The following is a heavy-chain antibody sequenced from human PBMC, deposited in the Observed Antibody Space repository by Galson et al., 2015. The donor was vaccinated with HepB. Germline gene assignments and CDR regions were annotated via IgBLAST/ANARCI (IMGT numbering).Heavy chain of an antibody. Sequence: SLRLSCAASGFSFSGYAMHWVCQAPGKGLEWVTYISYDGSRKYYADSVKGRFTISRDNSKNTLYLQMGSLRTEDTSVYYCARSDYGDYEMRYWGQGTLVAVSS. CDR1: GFSFSGYA. V-gene: IGHV3-30*04. D-gene: IGHD4-17*01. J-gene: IGHJ4*02. CDR3: ARSDYGDYEMRY. CDR2: ISYDGSRK.